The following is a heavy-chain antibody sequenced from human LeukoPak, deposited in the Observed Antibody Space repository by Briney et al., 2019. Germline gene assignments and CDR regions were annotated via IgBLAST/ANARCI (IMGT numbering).Heavy chain of an antibody. J-gene: IGHJ4*02. CDR2: VYYTGST. Sequence: PSETLSLTCTVSGDYIAAYYWSWIRQPPGKGLEWLGYVYYTGSTEYNPSLRSRVTISLEMSKHQFSLNLTSVTAADTAVYYCARGTLGADYWGQGTLVTVSS. CDR3: ARGTLGADY. CDR1: GDYIAAYY. D-gene: IGHD3-16*01. V-gene: IGHV4-59*01.